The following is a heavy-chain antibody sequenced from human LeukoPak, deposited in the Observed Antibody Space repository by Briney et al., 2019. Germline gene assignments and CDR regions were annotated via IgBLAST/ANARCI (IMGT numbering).Heavy chain of an antibody. D-gene: IGHD4-11*01. CDR2: IYYSGST. V-gene: IGHV4-39*01. J-gene: IGHJ4*02. Sequence: SETLSLTCTASGFSISSSSYYWGWIRQPPGKGLEWIGSIYYSGSTYYNPSLNSRVTISVDTSKNQFSLKLSSVTAADTAVYYCARPYYSNYYYDHWGQGTLVTVSS. CDR1: GFSISSSSYY. CDR3: ARPYYSNYYYDH.